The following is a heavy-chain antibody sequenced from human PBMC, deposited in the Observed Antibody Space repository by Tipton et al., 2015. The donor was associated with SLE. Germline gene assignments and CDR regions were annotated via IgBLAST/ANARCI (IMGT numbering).Heavy chain of an antibody. J-gene: IGHJ1*01. V-gene: IGHV4-59*12. D-gene: IGHD3-16*02. CDR3: ARGDDSIWGSYRHPLL. CDR2: IHFSGST. Sequence: TLSLTCAVYGGSFSRYYWSWIRQPPGKGLEWIGYIHFSGSTKYNPSLKSRVTVSVDRSKNQFSLTLYSVTAADTAVYYCARGDDSIWGSYRHPLLWGQGILVTVSS. CDR1: GGSFSRYY.